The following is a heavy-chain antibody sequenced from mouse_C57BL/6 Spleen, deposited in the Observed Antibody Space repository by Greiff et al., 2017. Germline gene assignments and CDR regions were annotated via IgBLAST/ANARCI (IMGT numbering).Heavy chain of an antibody. CDR3: ARGNLLRYFDY. D-gene: IGHD1-1*01. CDR2: INPCNGGT. CDR1: GYTFTSYW. V-gene: IGHV1-53*01. Sequence: QVQLQQSGTELVKPGDSVKLSCKASGYTFTSYWMHWVKQRPGQGLEWIGNINPCNGGTNYNEKFKSKATLTVDKSSSTAYMQLSSLTSEDSAVYYCARGNLLRYFDYWGPGTTLTVSS. J-gene: IGHJ2*01.